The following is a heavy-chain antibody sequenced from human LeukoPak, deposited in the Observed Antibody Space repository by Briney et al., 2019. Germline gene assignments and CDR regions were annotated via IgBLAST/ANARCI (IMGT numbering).Heavy chain of an antibody. Sequence: SETLSLTCAVYGGSVSGYYWSWIRHPPGKGLGWIVDINDSGSTNYNPSLTSRVTISVDTYKNQSSLRLSSVTAADTAVYYCARGRGTGELSLYPFDYWGQGTLVTVSS. V-gene: IGHV4-34*01. CDR2: INDSGST. CDR1: GGSVSGYY. D-gene: IGHD3-16*02. CDR3: ARGRGTGELSLYPFDY. J-gene: IGHJ4*02.